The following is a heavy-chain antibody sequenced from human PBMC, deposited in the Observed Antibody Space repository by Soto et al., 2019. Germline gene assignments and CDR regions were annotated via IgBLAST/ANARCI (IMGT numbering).Heavy chain of an antibody. CDR3: ARGRYSSSFYFYYGMDV. J-gene: IGHJ6*02. CDR1: GYTFTGYY. D-gene: IGHD6-6*01. Sequence: ASVKVSCKASGYTFTGYYMHWVRQAPGQGLEWMGWINPNSGGTNYAQKFQGWVTMTRDTSISTAYMELSRLRSDDTAVYYCARGRYSSSFYFYYGMDVWGQGTTVTVSS. CDR2: INPNSGGT. V-gene: IGHV1-2*04.